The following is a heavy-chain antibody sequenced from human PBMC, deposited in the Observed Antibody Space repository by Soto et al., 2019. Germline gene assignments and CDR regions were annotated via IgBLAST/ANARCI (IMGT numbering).Heavy chain of an antibody. V-gene: IGHV3-21*06. CDR2: ISSTTNYI. CDR1: GFTFTRYS. Sequence: SLRLSCAAAGFTFTRYSMNWVRQAPGKGLEWVSSISSTTNYIYYGDSMKGRFTISRDNAKNSLYLEMNSLRAEDTAVYYCARESEDLTSNFDYWGQGTLVTVAS. CDR3: ARESEDLTSNFDY. J-gene: IGHJ4*02.